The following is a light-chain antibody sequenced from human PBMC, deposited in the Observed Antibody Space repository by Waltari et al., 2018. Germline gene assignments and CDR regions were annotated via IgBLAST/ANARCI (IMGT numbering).Light chain of an antibody. V-gene: IGLV3-21*02. CDR2: LDI. Sequence: SSVLTQAPSVSVAPGQTATVTCGGDNIGSRSVHGYQQKPGRAPVLVVYLDIDRPSGIPERFSCSKSGNAATLTISRVEAGDEADYYCHVWDANTVMFGGGTKLTVL. CDR1: NIGSRS. CDR3: HVWDANTVM. J-gene: IGLJ3*02.